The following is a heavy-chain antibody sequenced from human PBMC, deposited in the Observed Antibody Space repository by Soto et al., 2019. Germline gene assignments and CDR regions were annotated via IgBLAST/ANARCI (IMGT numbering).Heavy chain of an antibody. CDR1: GFTLRSYS. D-gene: IGHD3-10*01. CDR3: AGDRYPVRGGYYFDY. J-gene: IGHJ4*02. Sequence: GGSLGISCAASGFTLRSYSMNWVRQAPGKGLEWVSYISSSSSTIYYADSVKGRFTISRDNAKNSLYLQMNSLRDEDTAVYYCAGDRYPVRGGYYFDYWGQGTLVTVSS. V-gene: IGHV3-48*02. CDR2: ISSSSSTI.